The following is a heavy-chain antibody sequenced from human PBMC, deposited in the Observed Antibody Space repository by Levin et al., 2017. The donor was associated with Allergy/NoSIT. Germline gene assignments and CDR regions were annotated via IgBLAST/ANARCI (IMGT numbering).Heavy chain of an antibody. Sequence: GGSLRLSCVDSGFTFSSDTMRWVRQAPGKGLEWVSTISSSGSYTYYVDSVKGRFTISRDNSKNTLYLQMLSLRPEETAVYYCAKGVMRNYYTDVWGKGTTVTVSS. J-gene: IGHJ6*03. CDR3: AKGVMRNYYTDV. D-gene: IGHD3-16*01. CDR1: GFTFSSDT. V-gene: IGHV3-23*01. CDR2: ISSSGSYT.